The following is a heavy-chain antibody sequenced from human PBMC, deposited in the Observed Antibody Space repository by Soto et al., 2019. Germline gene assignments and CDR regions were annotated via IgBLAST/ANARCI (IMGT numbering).Heavy chain of an antibody. CDR3: ASITSCSSTSCYDFEVVDY. CDR2: IYHSGST. Sequence: SETLSLTCAVSSGSISSSNWWSWVRQPPGKGLEWIGEIYHSGSTNYNPSLKSRVTISVDKSKNQFSLKLSSVTAADTAVYYCASITSCSSTSCYDFEVVDYWGQGTLVTVSS. D-gene: IGHD2-2*01. V-gene: IGHV4-4*02. J-gene: IGHJ4*02. CDR1: SGSISSSNW.